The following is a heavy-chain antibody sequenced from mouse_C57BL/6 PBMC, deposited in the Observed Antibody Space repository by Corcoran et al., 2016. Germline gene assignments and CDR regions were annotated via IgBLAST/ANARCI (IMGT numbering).Heavy chain of an antibody. Sequence: QIQLVQSGPELTKPGETVKISCKASGYTFTTYGMSWVKQAPGKGLKWMGWINTYSGVPTYADDFKGRFAFSLETSASTAYLQINNLKNEDTATYFCARGRVNWAFDYWGQGTTLTVSS. V-gene: IGHV9-3*01. J-gene: IGHJ2*01. CDR3: ARGRVNWAFDY. D-gene: IGHD4-1*01. CDR1: GYTFTTYG. CDR2: INTYSGVP.